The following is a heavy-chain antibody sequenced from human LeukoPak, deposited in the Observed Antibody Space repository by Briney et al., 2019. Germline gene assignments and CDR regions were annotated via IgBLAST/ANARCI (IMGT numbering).Heavy chain of an antibody. V-gene: IGHV4-39*07. CDR1: GGSISSSSYY. Sequence: PSETLSLTCTVSGGSISSSSYYWGWIRRPPGKGLEWIGSIYYSGSTYYNPSLKSRVTISVDTSKNQFSLKLSSVTAADTAVYYCARGSSSWYSPQDWYFDLWGRGTLVTVSS. J-gene: IGHJ2*01. D-gene: IGHD6-13*01. CDR3: ARGSSSWYSPQDWYFDL. CDR2: IYYSGST.